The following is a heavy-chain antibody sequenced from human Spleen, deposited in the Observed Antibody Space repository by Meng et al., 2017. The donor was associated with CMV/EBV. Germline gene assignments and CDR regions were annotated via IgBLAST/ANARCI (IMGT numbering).Heavy chain of an antibody. CDR3: ARACVGSGGWSGIDY. Sequence: EVQLVESGGGLVQPGGALRLSCAASGFTFTTYWMHWVRQAPGKGLVWVAHINSDGGSTTYADSVKGRFTISRDNAKNTLHLQMNSLRVEDTAVYYCARACVGSGGWSGIDYWGQGTLVTVSS. V-gene: IGHV3-74*01. CDR1: GFTFTTYW. D-gene: IGHD6-19*01. J-gene: IGHJ4*02. CDR2: INSDGGST.